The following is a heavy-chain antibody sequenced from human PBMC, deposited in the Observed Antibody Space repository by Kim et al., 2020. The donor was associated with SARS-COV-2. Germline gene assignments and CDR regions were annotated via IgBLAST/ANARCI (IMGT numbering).Heavy chain of an antibody. CDR2: INHSGST. CDR3: ARGPFYGSGSYSTFQH. Sequence: SETLSLICAVYGGSFSGYYWSWIRQPPGKGLEWIGEINHSGSTNYNPSLKSRVTISVDTSKNQFSLKLSSVTAADTAVYYCARGPFYGSGSYSTFQHWGQGTLVTVSS. V-gene: IGHV4-34*01. CDR1: GGSFSGYY. J-gene: IGHJ1*01. D-gene: IGHD3-10*01.